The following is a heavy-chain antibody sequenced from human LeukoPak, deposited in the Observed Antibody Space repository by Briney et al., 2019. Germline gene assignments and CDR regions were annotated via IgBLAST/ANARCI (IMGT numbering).Heavy chain of an antibody. D-gene: IGHD3-16*01. CDR3: ACGKREFRGEYNWFDP. CDR1: GGSISSYY. J-gene: IGHJ5*02. CDR2: IYTSGST. V-gene: IGHV4-4*07. Sequence: SETLSLTCTVSGGSISSYYWSWIRQPAGKGLEWIGRIYTSGSTNYNPSLKSRVTMSVDTSKNQFSLKLSSVTAADTAVYYCACGKREFRGEYNWFDPWGQGTLVTVSS.